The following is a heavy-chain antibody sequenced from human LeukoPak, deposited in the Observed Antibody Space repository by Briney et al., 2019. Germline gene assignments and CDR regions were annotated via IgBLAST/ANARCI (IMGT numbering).Heavy chain of an antibody. V-gene: IGHV4-38-2*01. CDR1: GGSFSGYY. J-gene: IGHJ4*02. CDR2: IYHSGST. Sequence: SETLSLTCAVYGGSFSGYYWGWIRQPPGKGLEWIGSIYHSGSTYYNPSLESRVTISVDTSKNQFSLKLSSVTAADTAVYYCASDRPPKYSGYSYGFFDYWGQGTLVTVS. CDR3: ASDRPPKYSGYSYGFFDY. D-gene: IGHD5-18*01.